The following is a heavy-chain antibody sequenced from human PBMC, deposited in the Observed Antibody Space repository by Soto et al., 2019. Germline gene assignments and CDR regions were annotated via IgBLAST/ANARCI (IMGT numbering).Heavy chain of an antibody. D-gene: IGHD1-26*01. CDR2: INPSGGST. Sequence: ASVKVSCKASGYTFTSYYMHWVRQAPGQGLEWMGIINPSGGSTSYAQKFQGRVTMTRDTSTSTVYMELSSLRSEDTAVYYCAGAGRKVKSGGGKGDFFDIWGKGKMVPVPS. J-gene: IGHJ3*02. CDR3: AGAGRKVKSGGGKGDFFDI. V-gene: IGHV1-46*01. CDR1: GYTFTSYY.